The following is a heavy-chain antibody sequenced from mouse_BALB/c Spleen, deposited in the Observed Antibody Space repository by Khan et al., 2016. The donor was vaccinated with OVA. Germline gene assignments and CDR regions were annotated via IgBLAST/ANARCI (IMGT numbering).Heavy chain of an antibody. J-gene: IGHJ3*01. CDR3: AGHLTGAFAY. CDR1: GFTFSSYS. D-gene: IGHD4-1*01. CDR2: ISSGGDYT. Sequence: EVQGVESGGDLVKPGGSLKLSCAASGFTFSSYSMSWVRQTPDKRLEWVASISSGGDYTYYPDSVKGRFTISRDNAKNTLSLQMSDLTSEDTAMFYCAGHLTGAFAYWGQGTLVTVSS. V-gene: IGHV5-6*01.